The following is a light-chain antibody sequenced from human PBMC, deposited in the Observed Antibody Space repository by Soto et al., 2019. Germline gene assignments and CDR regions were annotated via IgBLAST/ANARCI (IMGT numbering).Light chain of an antibody. CDR3: QQYHNWPA. Sequence: EIVMTQSPATLSVSPGERATLSCRASQSVFSSLGWYQQKPGQAPRLLIYGAATRATGIPARFSGSGSGTEFTLTISSLQSEDFAVYYCQQYHNWPAFGQGTKVESK. V-gene: IGKV3-15*01. J-gene: IGKJ1*01. CDR2: GAA. CDR1: QSVFSS.